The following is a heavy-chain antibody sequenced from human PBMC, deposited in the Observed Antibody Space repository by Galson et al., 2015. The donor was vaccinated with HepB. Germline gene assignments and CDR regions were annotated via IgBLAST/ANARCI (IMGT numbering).Heavy chain of an antibody. Sequence: SLRLSCAASGFTFSSYSMNWVRQAPGKGLEWVSSISSSSSYIYYADSVKGRFTISRDNAKNSLYLQMNSLRAEGTAVYYCARDDLYDSSGRRFDYWGQGTLVTVSS. CDR3: ARDDLYDSSGRRFDY. CDR1: GFTFSSYS. CDR2: ISSSSSYI. J-gene: IGHJ4*02. V-gene: IGHV3-21*01. D-gene: IGHD3-22*01.